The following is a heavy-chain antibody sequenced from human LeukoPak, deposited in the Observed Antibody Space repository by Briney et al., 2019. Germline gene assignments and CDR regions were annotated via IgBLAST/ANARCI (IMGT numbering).Heavy chain of an antibody. CDR1: GFTFSSYW. CDR3: ARARYCSSSGRFFDY. D-gene: IGHD2-2*01. CDR2: IKQDGSEK. J-gene: IGHJ4*02. Sequence: GGSLRLSCAASGFTFSSYWMSWVRQAPGKGLEWVANIKQDGSEKYYVDSVKGRFTISRDNAKNSLYLQMNSLRAEDTAVYYCARARYCSSSGRFFDYWGQGTLVTVSS. V-gene: IGHV3-7*01.